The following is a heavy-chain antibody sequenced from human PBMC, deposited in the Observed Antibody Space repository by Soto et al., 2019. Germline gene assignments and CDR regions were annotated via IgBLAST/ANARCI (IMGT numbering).Heavy chain of an antibody. J-gene: IGHJ6*02. D-gene: IGHD1-26*01. CDR3: ASAEEPYYYYYGIDV. V-gene: IGHV5-10-1*01. CDR2: IDPSDSYT. Sequence: GESLKISCKGSGYSFTSYWISWVRQMPGKGLEWMGRIDPSDSYTNYSPSFQGHVTISADKSISTAYLQWSSLKASDTAMYYCASAEEPYYYYYGIDVWGQGTTVTVSS. CDR1: GYSFTSYW.